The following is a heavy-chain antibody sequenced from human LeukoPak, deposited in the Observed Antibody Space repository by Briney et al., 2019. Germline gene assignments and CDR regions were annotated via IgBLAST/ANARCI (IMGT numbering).Heavy chain of an antibody. Sequence: GASVKVSCKASGYTFTSYDINWVRQATGQGLEWMGWMNPNSGNTGYAQKFQGKVTMTRNTSISTAHMELSSLRSEDTAVYYCARASGWPNNWFDPWGQGTLVTVSS. J-gene: IGHJ5*02. CDR3: ARASGWPNNWFDP. CDR2: MNPNSGNT. D-gene: IGHD6-19*01. V-gene: IGHV1-8*01. CDR1: GYTFTSYD.